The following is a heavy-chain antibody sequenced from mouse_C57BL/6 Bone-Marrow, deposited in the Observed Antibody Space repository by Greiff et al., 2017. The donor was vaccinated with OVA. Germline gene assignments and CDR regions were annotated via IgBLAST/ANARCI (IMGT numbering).Heavy chain of an antibody. D-gene: IGHD1-1*02. CDR3: ARGGTMVMDY. Sequence: QVQLQQSGAELVKPGASVKISCKASGYAFSSYWMSWVKQRPGKGLEWIGQIYPGDGDTNYNGKFKGKATLTADKSSSTAYMQLSSLTSEDSAVYFCARGGTMVMDYWGQGTSVTVSS. V-gene: IGHV1-80*01. CDR1: GYAFSSYW. J-gene: IGHJ4*01. CDR2: IYPGDGDT.